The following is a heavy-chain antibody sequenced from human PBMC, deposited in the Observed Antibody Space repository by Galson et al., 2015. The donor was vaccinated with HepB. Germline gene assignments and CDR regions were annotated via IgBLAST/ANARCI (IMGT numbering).Heavy chain of an antibody. CDR2: ISSSGSTI. V-gene: IGHV3-48*01. CDR3: ARGRDNWNRYYFDY. CDR1: GFTFSGSS. J-gene: IGHJ4*02. D-gene: IGHD1-1*01. Sequence: SLRLSCAASGFTFSGSSMNWVRQAPGKGLEWVSYISSSGSTIYYADSVKGRFTISRDNANNPLDLQMNSLRAEDTALYFCARGRDNWNRYYFDYWGQGSLVTVSS.